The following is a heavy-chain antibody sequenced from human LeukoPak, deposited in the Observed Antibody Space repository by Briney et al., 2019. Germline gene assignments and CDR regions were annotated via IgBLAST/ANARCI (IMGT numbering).Heavy chain of an antibody. J-gene: IGHJ4*01. Sequence: GGSLRLSCAASGFTFSGSAMHWVRQASGKGLEWVGRIRSKGNSLATAYAASVKGRLTISREDSKKTAYLQMKSLKIGDAAVYYCIDGSGYWSEGTLVTVSS. CDR3: IDGSGY. D-gene: IGHD5-24*01. CDR1: GFTFSGSA. CDR2: IRSKGNSLAT. V-gene: IGHV3-73*01.